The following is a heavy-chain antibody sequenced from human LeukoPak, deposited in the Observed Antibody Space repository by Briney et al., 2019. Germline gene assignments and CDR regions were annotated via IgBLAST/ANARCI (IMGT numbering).Heavy chain of an antibody. Sequence: GGSLRLSCAASGFTFSSYSMNWVRQAPGKGLEWVSSISSSSSYIYYADSVKGRFTISRDNAKNSLYLQMNSLRAEDTAVYYCARDSVVVPAAAYKVDAFDIWGQGTMVTVSS. CDR3: ARDSVVVPAAAYKVDAFDI. J-gene: IGHJ3*02. CDR1: GFTFSSYS. V-gene: IGHV3-21*01. CDR2: ISSSSSYI. D-gene: IGHD2-2*01.